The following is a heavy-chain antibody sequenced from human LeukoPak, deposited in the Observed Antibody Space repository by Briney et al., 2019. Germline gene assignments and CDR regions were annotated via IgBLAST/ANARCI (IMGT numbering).Heavy chain of an antibody. CDR2: INPNSGGT. J-gene: IGHJ6*02. CDR3: ASGGVYYDSSGYYSYVYYGMDV. CDR1: GYTFTGYY. Sequence: ASVKVSCKASGYTFTGYYMHWVRQAPGQGLEWMGWINPNSGGTNYSQKFQGRVTMTRETSISTAYMELSSLRSEDTAVYYCASGGVYYDSSGYYSYVYYGMDVWGQGTTVTVSS. V-gene: IGHV1-2*02. D-gene: IGHD3-22*01.